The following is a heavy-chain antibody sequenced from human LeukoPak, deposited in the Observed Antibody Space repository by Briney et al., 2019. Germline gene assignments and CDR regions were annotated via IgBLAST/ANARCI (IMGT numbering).Heavy chain of an antibody. V-gene: IGHV4-59*08. CDR3: ARRSDYYDSSGYNWFDP. Sequence: SGTLSLTCTVSGGSISSYYWSWIRQPPGKGLEWIGYIYYSGSTNYNPSLKSRVTISVDTSKNQFSLKLSSVTAADTAVYYCARRSDYYDSSGYNWFDPWGQGTLVTVSS. J-gene: IGHJ5*02. CDR1: GGSISSYY. D-gene: IGHD3-22*01. CDR2: IYYSGST.